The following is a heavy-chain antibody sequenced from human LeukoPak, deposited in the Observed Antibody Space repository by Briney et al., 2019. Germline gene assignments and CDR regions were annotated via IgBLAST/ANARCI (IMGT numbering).Heavy chain of an antibody. CDR3: TRGQRSYFRAVDD. D-gene: IGHD1-26*01. Sequence: SETLSLTCTVSGGAIRTYYWRWIRQPPGKGRGWIGYIYYSATTNYDPSLKSRVTMSVDTSKNQFSLKLSSLTAADTAVYYCTRGQRSYFRAVDDWGQGTLVTVSS. J-gene: IGHJ4*02. CDR1: GGAIRTYY. CDR2: IYYSATT. V-gene: IGHV4-59*01.